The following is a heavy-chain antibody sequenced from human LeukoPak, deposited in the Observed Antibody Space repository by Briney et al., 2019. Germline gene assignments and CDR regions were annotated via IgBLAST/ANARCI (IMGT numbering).Heavy chain of an antibody. Sequence: PGGSLRLSCSASGFTLSRHYMSWVRQAPGKGLEWVANIRRDSVYKFFVDSVKGRFSISRDNDKNSLSLQMNSLRAEDTAIYYCVREGRTTSGDDAFDIWGQGTMVTVSS. CDR1: GFTLSRHY. CDR2: IRRDSVYK. CDR3: VREGRTTSGDDAFDI. D-gene: IGHD1-14*01. J-gene: IGHJ3*02. V-gene: IGHV3-7*01.